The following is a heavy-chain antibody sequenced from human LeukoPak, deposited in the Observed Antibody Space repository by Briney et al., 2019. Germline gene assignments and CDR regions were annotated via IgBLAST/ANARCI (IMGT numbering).Heavy chain of an antibody. V-gene: IGHV3-23*01. J-gene: IGHJ3*02. CDR2: ISGSGHNT. D-gene: IGHD2-15*01. CDR1: GFTFSNFA. Sequence: GGSLRLSCAASGFTFSNFAMSWVRQAPGKGLEWVSAISGSGHNTYYADSVKGRFTISRDNSKNTLYLQMNSLRVEDTAVYYCAREGYCSGGNCYSGAFDMWGQGTMVTVSS. CDR3: AREGYCSGGNCYSGAFDM.